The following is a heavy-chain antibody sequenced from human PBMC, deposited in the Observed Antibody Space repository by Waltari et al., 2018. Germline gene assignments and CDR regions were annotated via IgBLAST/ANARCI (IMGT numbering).Heavy chain of an antibody. CDR1: GYTFTNYA. V-gene: IGHV7-4-1*02. D-gene: IGHD2-2*01. Sequence: QVQLVQSGSELKKPGASVKISCKSSGYTFTNYATNWLRQAPGQGLELMGWIITSTGNPKESTDFTGRFILSFDTSVNTAYLEINSLKVEDTAVYYCAREVVPPHTVVVNWFDPWGQGTLVTVSS. J-gene: IGHJ5*02. CDR3: AREVVPPHTVVVNWFDP. CDR2: IITSTGNP.